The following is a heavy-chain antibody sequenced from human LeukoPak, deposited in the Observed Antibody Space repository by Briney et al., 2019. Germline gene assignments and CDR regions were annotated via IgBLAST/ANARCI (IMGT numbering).Heavy chain of an antibody. V-gene: IGHV4-39*07. CDR2: IYHSGST. CDR1: GGSISSTSYY. CDR3: ARGVPGTYSSSWYAVYYYYGMDV. Sequence: SETLSLTCTVSGGSISSTSYYWGWIRQPPGKGLEWIGSIYHSGSTNYNPSLKSRVTISVDTSKNQFSLKLSSVTAADTAVYYCARGVPGTYSSSWYAVYYYYGMDVWGQGTTVTVSS. J-gene: IGHJ6*02. D-gene: IGHD6-13*01.